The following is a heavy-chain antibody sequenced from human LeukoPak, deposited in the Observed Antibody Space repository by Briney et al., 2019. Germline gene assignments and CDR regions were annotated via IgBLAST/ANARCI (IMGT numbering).Heavy chain of an antibody. V-gene: IGHV4-4*07. Sequence: NPSETLSLTCTVSGGSISSYYRSWIRQPAGKGLEWIGRIYTSGSTNYNPSLKSRVTMSVDTSKNQFSLKLSSVTAADTAVYYCARDRGGYSSSWYSNWFDPWGQGTLVTVSS. CDR3: ARDRGGYSSSWYSNWFDP. D-gene: IGHD6-13*01. CDR2: IYTSGST. CDR1: GGSISSYY. J-gene: IGHJ5*02.